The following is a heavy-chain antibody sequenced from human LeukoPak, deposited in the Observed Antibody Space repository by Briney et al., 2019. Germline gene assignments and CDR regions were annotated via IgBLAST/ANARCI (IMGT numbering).Heavy chain of an antibody. Sequence: GGSLRLSCAASGFTFSSYWMHWVRQAPGKGLVWVSRINADGSSAIYADSVKGRFTISRDNSKNTLYLQMNSLRAEDTAVYSCARGVAENGNPNYFDPWGRGTLVTVSS. D-gene: IGHD6-13*01. J-gene: IGHJ5*02. V-gene: IGHV3-74*01. CDR3: ARGVAENGNPNYFDP. CDR1: GFTFSSYW. CDR2: INADGSSA.